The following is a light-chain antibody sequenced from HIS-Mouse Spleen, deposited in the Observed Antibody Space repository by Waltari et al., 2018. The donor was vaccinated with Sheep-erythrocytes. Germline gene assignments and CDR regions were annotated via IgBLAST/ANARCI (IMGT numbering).Light chain of an antibody. J-gene: IGLJ3*02. CDR3: QSYDSSLSGNWV. CDR1: DKLGDKY. CDR2: GNS. Sequence: ELTQPPSVSVSPGQTASITCSGDKLGDKYACWYQQLPGTAPKLLIYGNSNRPSGVPDRFSGSKSGTSASLAITGLQAEDEADYYCQSYDSSLSGNWVFGGGTKLTVL. V-gene: IGLV1-40*01.